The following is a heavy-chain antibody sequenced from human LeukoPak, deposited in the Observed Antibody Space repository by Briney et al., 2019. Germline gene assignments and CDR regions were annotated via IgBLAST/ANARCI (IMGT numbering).Heavy chain of an antibody. CDR3: ARDLGRSGYYTIDAFDI. V-gene: IGHV3-21*01. CDR1: GFTFNTYS. CDR2: ISSSSSYI. Sequence: GGSLRLSCAASGFTFNTYSMNWVRQAPGKGLEWVSSISSSSSYIYYADSVKGRLTISRDNDKNSLYLQMNSLRAEDTAVYYCARDLGRSGYYTIDAFDIWGQGTMVTVSS. J-gene: IGHJ3*02. D-gene: IGHD3-22*01.